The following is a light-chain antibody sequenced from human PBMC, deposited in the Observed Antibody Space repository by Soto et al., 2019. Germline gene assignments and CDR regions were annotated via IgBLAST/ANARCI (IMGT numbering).Light chain of an antibody. CDR3: SSYTSSSTPVV. V-gene: IGLV2-18*02. J-gene: IGLJ1*01. CDR1: SSDIGSYNR. Sequence: QSALTQPASVSGSPGQSITISCTGTSSDIGSYNRVSWYQQPPGTAPKLIIYEVNNRPSGVPDRFSGSKSGNTASLTISGLQAEDEADYYCSSYTSSSTPVVFGTGTKLTVL. CDR2: EVN.